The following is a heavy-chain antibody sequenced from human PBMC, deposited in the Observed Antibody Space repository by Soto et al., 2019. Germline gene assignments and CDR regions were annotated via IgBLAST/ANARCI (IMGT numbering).Heavy chain of an antibody. CDR2: INHSGST. Sequence: SETLSLTCAVYGGSFSGYYWSWIRQPPGKGLEWIGEINHSGSTNYNPSLKSRVTISVDTSKNQFSLKLSSVTAADTAVYYCARGRRGWNWFDPWGQGTLVTVSS. CDR1: GGSFSGYY. D-gene: IGHD3-10*01. J-gene: IGHJ5*02. V-gene: IGHV4-34*01. CDR3: ARGRRGWNWFDP.